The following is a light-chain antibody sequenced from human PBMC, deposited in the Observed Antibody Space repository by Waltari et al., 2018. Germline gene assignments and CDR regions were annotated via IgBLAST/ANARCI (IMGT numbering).Light chain of an antibody. CDR3: QAWHTSTFVL. Sequence: SSVLAQSPPVSLPPRHAHTPPCSGEHLDSKSSQWYQQKPGRAAVPVVYAARDRPSGIPERCSGANSGNTATLTISGTQAMDEADYYCQAWHTSTFVLFGGGTKLTVL. CDR2: AAR. V-gene: IGLV3-21*02. CDR1: HLDSKS. J-gene: IGLJ2*01.